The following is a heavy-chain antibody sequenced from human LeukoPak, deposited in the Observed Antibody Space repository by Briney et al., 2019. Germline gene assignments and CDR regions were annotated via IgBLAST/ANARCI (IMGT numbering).Heavy chain of an antibody. J-gene: IGHJ4*02. CDR3: ARYHTRGDFDY. Sequence: SQTLSLTCTVSGGSISSGGYYWSWIRQHPGKGLERIGYIYYSGSTYYNPSLKSRVTISVDTSKNQFSLKLSSVTAADTAVYYCARYHTRGDFDYWGQGTLVTVSS. CDR2: IYYSGST. CDR1: GGSISSGGYY. V-gene: IGHV4-31*03.